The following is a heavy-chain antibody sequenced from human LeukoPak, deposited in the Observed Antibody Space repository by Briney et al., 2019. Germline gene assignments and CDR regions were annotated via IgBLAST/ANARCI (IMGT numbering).Heavy chain of an antibody. Sequence: SVKVSCEAPEGTLTSYALSWVRQAPGQGLEWMGRIIPVLSLINYQQKFQDRLTIIADKATSTAYMELTNLTYADTAVYFCARGSGSGNYALGRWGQGTLVTVSS. CDR2: IIPVLSLI. V-gene: IGHV1-69*04. CDR1: EGTLTSYA. CDR3: ARGSGSGNYALGR. J-gene: IGHJ4*02. D-gene: IGHD3-10*01.